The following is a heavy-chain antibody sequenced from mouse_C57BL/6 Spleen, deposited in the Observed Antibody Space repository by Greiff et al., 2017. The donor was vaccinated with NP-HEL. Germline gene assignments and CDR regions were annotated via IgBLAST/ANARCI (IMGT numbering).Heavy chain of an antibody. D-gene: IGHD1-1*01. CDR3: AREGITTVVAFDY. Sequence: QVQLQQSGPELVKPGASVKISCKASGYAFSSSWMNWVKQRPGKGLEWIGRIYPGDGGTNYNGKFKGKATLTADKSSSTAYMQLSSLTSEDSAVYFCAREGITTVVAFDYWGQGTTLTVSS. CDR2: IYPGDGGT. V-gene: IGHV1-82*01. J-gene: IGHJ2*01. CDR1: GYAFSSSW.